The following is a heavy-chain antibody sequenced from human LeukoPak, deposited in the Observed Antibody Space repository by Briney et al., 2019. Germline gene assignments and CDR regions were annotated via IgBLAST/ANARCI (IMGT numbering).Heavy chain of an antibody. CDR2: ISYDGSNK. Sequence: PGGSLRLSCAASGFTFSSYSVNWVRQAPGKGLEWVAVISYDGSNKYYADSVKGRFTISRDNSKNTLYLQMNSLRAEDTAVYYCARDREQQLVANWFDPWGQGTLVTVSS. V-gene: IGHV3-30*03. CDR1: GFTFSSYS. D-gene: IGHD6-13*01. CDR3: ARDREQQLVANWFDP. J-gene: IGHJ5*02.